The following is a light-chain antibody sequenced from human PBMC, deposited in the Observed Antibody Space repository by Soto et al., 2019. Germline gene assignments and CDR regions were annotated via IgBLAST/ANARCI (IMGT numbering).Light chain of an antibody. Sequence: EIVMTQSPATLSVSPGERVTLSCRASQSVSSKLAWYQQKPGQAPRLLIYGASTRATGIPARFSGSGSGTDFTLTISSLQSEDFAVYYCQQYNNWPLAFGGGTKVEIK. CDR2: GAS. J-gene: IGKJ4*01. CDR1: QSVSSK. CDR3: QQYNNWPLA. V-gene: IGKV3-15*01.